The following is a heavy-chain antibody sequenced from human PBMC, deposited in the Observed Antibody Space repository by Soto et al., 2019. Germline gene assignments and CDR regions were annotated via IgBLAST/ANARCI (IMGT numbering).Heavy chain of an antibody. CDR3: ARHGIAGAGTGGNYFDF. Sequence: SETLSLTCTVSGGSISSYYWSWIRQPPGKGLEWIGYIYYSGSTNYNPSLKSRVTISVDTSKNQFSLKLSSVTAADTAVYYCARHGIAGAGTGGNYFDFWGQGTLVTVSS. V-gene: IGHV4-59*08. D-gene: IGHD6-19*01. J-gene: IGHJ4*02. CDR2: IYYSGST. CDR1: GGSISSYY.